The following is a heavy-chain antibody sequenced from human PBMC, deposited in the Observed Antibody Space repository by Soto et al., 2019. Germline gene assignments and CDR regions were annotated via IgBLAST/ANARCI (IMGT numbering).Heavy chain of an antibody. J-gene: IGHJ4*02. V-gene: IGHV3-53*01. CDR1: GFTVSSNY. CDR2: IYSGGST. D-gene: IGHD6-6*01. CDR3: VLKQLAGGGY. Sequence: PGGSLRLSCAASGFTVSSNYMSWVRQAPGKGPEWVSVIYSGGSTYYADSVKGRFTISRDNSKNALYLQMNSLRAEDTAVYYCVLKQLAGGGYWGQGTLVTVSS.